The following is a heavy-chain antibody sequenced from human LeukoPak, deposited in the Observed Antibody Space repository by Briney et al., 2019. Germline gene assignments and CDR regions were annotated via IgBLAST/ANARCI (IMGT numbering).Heavy chain of an antibody. CDR1: GFTFNSYS. V-gene: IGHV3-48*04. CDR3: ARGAVVVAATQGWFDP. J-gene: IGHJ5*02. Sequence: GGSLRLSCAASGFTFNSYSMNWVRQAPGKGLEWVSYITSSSGTIYYADSVKGRFTISRDNAKNSLYLQMNSLRAEDTAVYYCARGAVVVAATQGWFDPWGQGTLVTVSS. CDR2: ITSSSGTI. D-gene: IGHD2-15*01.